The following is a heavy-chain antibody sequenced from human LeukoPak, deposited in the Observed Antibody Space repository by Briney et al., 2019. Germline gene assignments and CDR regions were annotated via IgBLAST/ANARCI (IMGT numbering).Heavy chain of an antibody. V-gene: IGHV3-33*01. D-gene: IGHD7-27*01. J-gene: IGHJ2*01. CDR3: ARVDNWGSDWFFDL. Sequence: GGSLRLSCAASGFTFSSYGMHWVRQAPGKGLEWVAVIWYDGSNQYYGDSVKGRFTISRDNSKNTLYLQMNSLRAEDTAVYYCARVDNWGSDWFFDLRGRGTLVTVSS. CDR1: GFTFSSYG. CDR2: IWYDGSNQ.